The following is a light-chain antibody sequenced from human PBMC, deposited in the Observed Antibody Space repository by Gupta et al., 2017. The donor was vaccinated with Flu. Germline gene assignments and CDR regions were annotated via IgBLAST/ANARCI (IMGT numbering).Light chain of an antibody. CDR3: QQYGGSPRT. CDR2: SAS. CDR1: QSVSNSY. Sequence: EIVLTQSPGTLSLSPGERVSLSCRASQSVSNSYLAWYQHKSGQAPRLLIHSASRRATGVPDRFSGHESGTDFTLTIARLEPEDFAVYYCQQYGGSPRTFGQGTKVEIK. V-gene: IGKV3-20*01. J-gene: IGKJ1*01.